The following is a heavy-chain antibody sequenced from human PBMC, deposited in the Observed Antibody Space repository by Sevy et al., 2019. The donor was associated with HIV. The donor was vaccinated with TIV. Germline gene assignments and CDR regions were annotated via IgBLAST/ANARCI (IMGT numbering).Heavy chain of an antibody. J-gene: IGHJ6*02. V-gene: IGHV4-38-2*01. CDR1: GYSISSGYY. CDR2: IYHSGTT. CDR3: ARASGGDKLVYYGMDV. Sequence: SETLSLTCAVSGYSISSGYYWGWIRQSPGKGLEWIGNIYHSGTTYYNPSLKSRVTISVDTSKNQFSLKLRSVTATDTAVYYCARASGGDKLVYYGMDVWGQGTTVTVSS. D-gene: IGHD2-21*02.